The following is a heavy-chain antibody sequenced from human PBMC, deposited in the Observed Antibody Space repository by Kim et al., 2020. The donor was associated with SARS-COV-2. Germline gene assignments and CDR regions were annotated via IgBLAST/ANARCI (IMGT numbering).Heavy chain of an antibody. Sequence: ASVKVSCKVSGYTLTELSMHWVRQAPGKGLEWMGGFDPEDGETIYAQKFQGRVTMTEDTSTDTAYMELSSLRSEDTAVYYCATLNPDTAMAPAWCYWGQGTLVTVSS. D-gene: IGHD5-18*01. CDR3: ATLNPDTAMAPAWCY. J-gene: IGHJ4*02. V-gene: IGHV1-24*01. CDR1: GYTLTELS. CDR2: FDPEDGET.